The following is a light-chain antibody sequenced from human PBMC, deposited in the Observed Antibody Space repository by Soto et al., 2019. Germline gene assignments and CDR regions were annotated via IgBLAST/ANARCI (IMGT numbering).Light chain of an antibody. Sequence: DTRLTQSPSSLSASVGDRVTITCQASQHISDYLNWNQQKPGKAPKLLIYDGTKLETGVPSRFSGSGSGTEFTFTISSLQPEDTATYYCHQYFNPRTFGGGTKV. V-gene: IGKV1-33*01. J-gene: IGKJ4*01. CDR2: DGT. CDR1: QHISDY. CDR3: HQYFNPRT.